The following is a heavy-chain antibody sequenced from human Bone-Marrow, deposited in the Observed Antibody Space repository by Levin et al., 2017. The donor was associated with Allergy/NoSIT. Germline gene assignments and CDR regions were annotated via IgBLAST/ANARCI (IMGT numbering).Heavy chain of an antibody. J-gene: IGHJ4*02. CDR3: ARVRGDGDYIFDY. CDR2: IWNDGSNK. V-gene: IGHV3-33*01. CDR1: GFTFSNYG. Sequence: GESLKISGAASGFTFSNYGMHWVRQAPGKGLEWVAVIWNDGSNKYYADSVKGRFTISRDNSKNTLYLQMNSLRAEDTAVYYCARVRGDGDYIFDYWGQGTLVTVSS. D-gene: IGHD4-17*01.